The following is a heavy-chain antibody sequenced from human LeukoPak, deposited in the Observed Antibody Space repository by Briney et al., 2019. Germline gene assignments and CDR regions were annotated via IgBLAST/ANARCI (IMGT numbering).Heavy chain of an antibody. J-gene: IGHJ4*02. D-gene: IGHD3-10*01. CDR2: IKSKTDGGTT. Sequence: GGSLRLSCAASGFTFSNAWMSWVRQAPGKGLEWVGRIKSKTDGGTTDYAAPVKGRFTISRDDSKNTLYLQMNSLKTEDTAVYYCTTDGGSYYGSGSCTPVDYFDYWGQGTLVTVSS. CDR1: GFTFSNAW. CDR3: TTDGGSYYGSGSCTPVDYFDY. V-gene: IGHV3-15*01.